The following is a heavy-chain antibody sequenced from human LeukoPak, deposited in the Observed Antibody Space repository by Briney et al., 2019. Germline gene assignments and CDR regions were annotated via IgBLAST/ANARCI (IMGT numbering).Heavy chain of an antibody. CDR1: GYSISSGYY. V-gene: IGHV4-38-2*02. J-gene: IGHJ3*02. CDR3: ASGKNYYDSSGYYYDDAFDI. CDR2: SYHSGST. D-gene: IGHD3-22*01. Sequence: SETLSLTCTVSGYSISSGYYWGWRRQPPGRGLEWVGSSYHSGSTYYNPSLKRRVTISVDLSKDQSSLKLSSVPAADTAVYYCASGKNYYDSSGYYYDDAFDIWGQGTMVTVSS.